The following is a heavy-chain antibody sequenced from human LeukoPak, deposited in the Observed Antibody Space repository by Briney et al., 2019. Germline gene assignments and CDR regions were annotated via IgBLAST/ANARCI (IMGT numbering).Heavy chain of an antibody. CDR2: IRYDGTNK. J-gene: IGHJ4*02. CDR1: GCTFGNYG. CDR3: AKAGTSELDY. D-gene: IGHD1-14*01. V-gene: IGHV3-30*02. Sequence: PGGSLRLSWAAAGCTFGNYGMHWVRQAPGKGLEWVAFIRYDGTNKYYADSVKGRLTISRDNSKNTLYLQMSSLRAEDTAVYYCAKAGTSELDYWGQRTLVTVSS.